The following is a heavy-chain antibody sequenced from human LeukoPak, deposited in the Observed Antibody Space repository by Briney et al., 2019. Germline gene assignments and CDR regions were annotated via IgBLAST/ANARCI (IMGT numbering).Heavy chain of an antibody. V-gene: IGHV3-23*01. CDR2: ISGSGGST. J-gene: IGHJ4*02. D-gene: IGHD4-17*01. CDR3: AKGRGISAVTTPIDY. Sequence: PGGSLRLPCAASGFTFSSYAMSWVRQAPGKGLEWVSAISGSGGSTYYADSVKGRFTISRDNSENTLYLQMNSLRAEDTAVYYCAKGRGISAVTTPIDYWGQGTLVTVSS. CDR1: GFTFSSYA.